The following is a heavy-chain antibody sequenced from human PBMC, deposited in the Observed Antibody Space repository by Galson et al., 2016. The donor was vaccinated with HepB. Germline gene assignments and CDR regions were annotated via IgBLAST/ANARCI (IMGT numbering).Heavy chain of an antibody. CDR2: VNEDGSGT. Sequence: SLRLSCAASGFRFSAYWMAWVRQAPGKGLEYVANVNEDGSGTQYMDSAKGRFTISRDNAKNSVGLQMNSLRAEDTALYYCWSGYNSGIWGQGTTVTVSS. D-gene: IGHD6-19*01. CDR3: WSGYNSGI. J-gene: IGHJ6*02. V-gene: IGHV3-7*03. CDR1: GFRFSAYW.